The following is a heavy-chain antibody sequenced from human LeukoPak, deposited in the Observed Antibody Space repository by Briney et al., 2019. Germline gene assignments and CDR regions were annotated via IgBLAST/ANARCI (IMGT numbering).Heavy chain of an antibody. CDR2: IWYDGSNK. V-gene: IGHV3-33*01. J-gene: IGHJ3*02. D-gene: IGHD2-15*01. CDR3: ARGPRCSGGSCYGDDAFDI. CDR1: GFTFSSYG. Sequence: GGSLRLSCAASGFTFSSYGMHWVRQAPGKGLEWVAVIWYDGSNKYYADSVKGLFTISRDNSKNTLYLQMNSLRAEDTAVYYCARGPRCSGGSCYGDDAFDIWGQGTMVTVSS.